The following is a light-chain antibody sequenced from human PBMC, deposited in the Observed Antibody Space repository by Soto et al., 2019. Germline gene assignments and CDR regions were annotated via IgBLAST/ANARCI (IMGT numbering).Light chain of an antibody. CDR3: QHNYSTPRIS. J-gene: IGKJ3*01. CDR1: QSISSY. Sequence: DIQMTQSPSPLSASVGDMATITCRATQSISSYLDWYQQKPGKAPKLLIYAASSLQSGVPSRLSGSGSETDFTHSVSSRQPEDFSTYYCQHNYSTPRISFGPGTKVDIK. V-gene: IGKV1-39*01. CDR2: AAS.